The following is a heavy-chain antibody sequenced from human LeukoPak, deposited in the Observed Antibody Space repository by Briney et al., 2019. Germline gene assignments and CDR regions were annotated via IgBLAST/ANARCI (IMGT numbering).Heavy chain of an antibody. D-gene: IGHD2-2*01. CDR3: AKVGCSSTSCYDF. CDR2: ITGSGDAT. J-gene: IGHJ4*02. CDR1: GFTFNNYA. Sequence: GGSLRLSCAASGFTFNNYAMSWVRQAPGKGLEWVSVITGSGDATYYADSVKGRSTISRDNSKNTLYLQMSSLRAEDTAIYYCAKVGCSSTSCYDFWGQGTLVTVSS. V-gene: IGHV3-23*01.